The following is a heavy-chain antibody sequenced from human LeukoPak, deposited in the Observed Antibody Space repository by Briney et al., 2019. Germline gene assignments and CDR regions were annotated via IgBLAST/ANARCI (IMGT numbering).Heavy chain of an antibody. V-gene: IGHV3-7*01. J-gene: IGHJ4*02. CDR1: GFTFSSYW. Sequence: PGGSLRLSCAASGFTFSSYWMSWVRQAPGKGLEWVANIKQDGSEKYYADSVKGRSTISRDNAKNSLHLQMNSLRAEDTAVYYCARVQAAEDYWGQGTLVTVSS. CDR3: ARVQAAEDY. D-gene: IGHD6-13*01. CDR2: IKQDGSEK.